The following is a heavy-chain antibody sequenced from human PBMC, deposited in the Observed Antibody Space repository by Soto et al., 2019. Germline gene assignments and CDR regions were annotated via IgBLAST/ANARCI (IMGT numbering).Heavy chain of an antibody. V-gene: IGHV1-69*02. CDR3: STGYSSTSTHFNS. CDR2: VYPIVGMS. D-gene: IGHD3-9*01. Sequence: QVQLVQSGAEVKKPGSSVKVSCTASGGTFNSYTLNWVRQAPGQRLEWVGRVYPIVGMSSSTSKYQGRVNVTSHISTRKAYTGLPGLKSEDVALIYCSTGYSSTSTHFNSWGQGTLVTVSS. CDR1: GGTFNSYT. J-gene: IGHJ4*02.